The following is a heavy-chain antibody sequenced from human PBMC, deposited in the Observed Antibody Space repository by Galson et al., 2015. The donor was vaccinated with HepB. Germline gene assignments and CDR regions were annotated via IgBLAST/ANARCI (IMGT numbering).Heavy chain of an antibody. Sequence: SLRLSCAASGFTFSGSAMHWVRQASGKGLEWVGRIRSKANSYATAHAASVKGRFTISRDDSKNTAYLQMNSLKTEDTAVYYCTRPSHYYDSSGDFDLWGRGTLVTVSS. V-gene: IGHV3-73*01. CDR2: IRSKANSYAT. CDR3: TRPSHYYDSSGDFDL. CDR1: GFTFSGSA. D-gene: IGHD3-22*01. J-gene: IGHJ2*01.